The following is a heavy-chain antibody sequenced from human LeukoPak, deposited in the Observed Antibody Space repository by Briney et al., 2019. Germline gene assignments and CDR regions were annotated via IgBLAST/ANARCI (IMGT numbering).Heavy chain of an antibody. Sequence: PGGSLRLSCAASAFTFSSYWMHWVRQAPGKGLVWVSRINSDGSSTSYADSVKGRFTISRDNAKNTLYLQMNSLRAEDTAVYYCARAHIYCSSTSCPNRRYYYYGMDVWGQETTVTVSS. CDR2: INSDGSST. CDR3: ARAHIYCSSTSCPNRRYYYYGMDV. V-gene: IGHV3-74*01. J-gene: IGHJ6*02. CDR1: AFTFSSYW. D-gene: IGHD2-2*01.